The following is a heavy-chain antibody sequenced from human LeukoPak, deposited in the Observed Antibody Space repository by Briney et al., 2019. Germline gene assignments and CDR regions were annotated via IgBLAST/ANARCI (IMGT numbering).Heavy chain of an antibody. Sequence: GGSLRLSCVVSGFTFSTYAIHWVRQAPGKGLEWVAVISYDGSYKYYADSVEGRFTISRDNSKNTLYLQMNSLRAEDTAVYYCASSPGGIVVVPAAIQGIDYWGQGTLVTVSS. J-gene: IGHJ4*02. D-gene: IGHD2-2*02. CDR3: ASSPGGIVVVPAAIQGIDY. CDR1: GFTFSTYA. CDR2: ISYDGSYK. V-gene: IGHV3-30-3*01.